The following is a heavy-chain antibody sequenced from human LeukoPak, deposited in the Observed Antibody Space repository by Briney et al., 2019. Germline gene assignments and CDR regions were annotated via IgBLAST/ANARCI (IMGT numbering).Heavy chain of an antibody. CDR2: IYYSGST. CDR1: GGPISSHNW. CDR3: ARWSTLGYSSGWYSSYMDV. V-gene: IGHV4-4*02. J-gene: IGHJ6*03. Sequence: SETLSLTCAVSGGPISSHNWWSWVRQPPGKGLEWIGYIYYSGSTNYNPSLKSRVTISVDTSKNQFSLKLSSVTAADTAVYYCARWSTLGYSSGWYSSYMDVWGKGTTVTVSS. D-gene: IGHD6-19*01.